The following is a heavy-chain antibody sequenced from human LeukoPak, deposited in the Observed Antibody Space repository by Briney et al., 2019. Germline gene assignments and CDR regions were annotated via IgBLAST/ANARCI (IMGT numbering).Heavy chain of an antibody. CDR3: AREATGRGYSWFDP. V-gene: IGHV4-59*01. Sequence: SETLSLTCTVSGGSISSYYWSWIRQPPGKGLEGIGYINYSGSINYNPSLKSRVTISVDTSKNQFSLKLSSVTAADTAVYYCAREATGRGYSWFDPWGQGTLVTVSP. D-gene: IGHD3-10*01. J-gene: IGHJ5*02. CDR2: INYSGSI. CDR1: GGSISSYY.